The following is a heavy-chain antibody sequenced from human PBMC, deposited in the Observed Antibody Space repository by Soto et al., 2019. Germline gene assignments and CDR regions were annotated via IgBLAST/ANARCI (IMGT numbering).Heavy chain of an antibody. J-gene: IGHJ4*02. Sequence: PGQSLKFSCKGSGYNFAGYWIAWVRQMPGKGLELMGIIYPSDSDTRYRPSFQGQVTISADKSISSAYLQWSSLRASDTAMYYCARGGVSPRTFDCWGQGPPVPLST. CDR2: IYPSDSDT. V-gene: IGHV5-51*03. D-gene: IGHD3-3*01. CDR1: GYNFAGYW. CDR3: ARGGVSPRTFDC.